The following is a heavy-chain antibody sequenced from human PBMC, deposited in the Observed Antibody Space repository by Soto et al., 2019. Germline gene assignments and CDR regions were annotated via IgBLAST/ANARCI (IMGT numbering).Heavy chain of an antibody. D-gene: IGHD1-1*01. V-gene: IGHV3-53*01. J-gene: IGHJ3*01. CDR3: ATWHEREHAYDV. Sequence: GGSLRLSCAASGLPVSVKKYVAWVRQAPGKGLEWVSALYDVDGSFYSDSVKSRFTTSSDSSKTTVYLQMNDLRPADTAVYYCATWHEREHAYDVWGQGTTVTVSS. CDR1: GLPVSVKKY. CDR2: LYDVDGS.